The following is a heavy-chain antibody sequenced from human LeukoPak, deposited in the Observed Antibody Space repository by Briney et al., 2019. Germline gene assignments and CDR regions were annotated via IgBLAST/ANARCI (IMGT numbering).Heavy chain of an antibody. D-gene: IGHD2-2*01. J-gene: IGHJ5*02. CDR3: ARETSSRDDP. CDR2: ISTYNGDT. CDR1: GYTFGTYG. V-gene: IGHV1-18*01. Sequence: ASVKVSCKASGYTFGTYGISWVRQAPGQGLEWMGWISTYNGDTNYAQNLQGRVTMTTDTSTSTAYMELRSLRSDDTAVYYCARETSSRDDPWGQGTLVIVSP.